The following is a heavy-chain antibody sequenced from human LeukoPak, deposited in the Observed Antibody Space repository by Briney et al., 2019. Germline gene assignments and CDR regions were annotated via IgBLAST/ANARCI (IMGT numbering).Heavy chain of an antibody. CDR3: ASESYENDAFDI. V-gene: IGHV3-48*04. CDR2: ISSSGSTI. CDR1: GFTFSSYS. J-gene: IGHJ3*02. Sequence: PGGSLRLSCAASGFTFSSYSMNWVRQAPGKGLEWVSYISSSGSTIYYADSVKGRFTISRDNAKNSLYLQMNSLRAEDTAVYYCASESYENDAFDIWGQGTMVTVSS. D-gene: IGHD3-22*01.